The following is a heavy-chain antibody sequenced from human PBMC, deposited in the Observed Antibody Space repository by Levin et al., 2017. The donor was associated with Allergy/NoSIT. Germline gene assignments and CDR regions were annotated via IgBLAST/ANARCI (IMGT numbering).Heavy chain of an antibody. J-gene: IGHJ6*02. Sequence: PGASVKVSCKASGFPFINYGVTWLRQAPRQGLEWMGWISVHNGNIKYAEKFQGRVTLSTDTSSTTAFMELRNLKSDDTAVYYCARDRRRATVLGVTIPYYGLDVWGQGTTVTVSS. CDR2: ISVHNGNI. D-gene: IGHD3-3*01. CDR1: GFPFINYG. CDR3: ARDRRRATVLGVTIPYYGLDV. V-gene: IGHV1-18*01.